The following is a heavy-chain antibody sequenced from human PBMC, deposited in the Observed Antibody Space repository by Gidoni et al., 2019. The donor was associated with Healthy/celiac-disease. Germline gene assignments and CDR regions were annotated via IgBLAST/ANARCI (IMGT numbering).Heavy chain of an antibody. V-gene: IGHV1-2*04. J-gene: IGHJ6*02. CDR3: ARDRGSSYGMDV. CDR1: GYTFTGYY. Sequence: QVQLVQSGAEVQKPGASVQVSCKASGYTFTGYYMHWVRQAPGQGLEWLGWINPNSGGTNYAQKFQGWVTMTRDTAISTAYMELSRLRSDDTAVYYCARDRGSSYGMDVWGQGTTVTVSS. CDR2: INPNSGGT. D-gene: IGHD6-6*01.